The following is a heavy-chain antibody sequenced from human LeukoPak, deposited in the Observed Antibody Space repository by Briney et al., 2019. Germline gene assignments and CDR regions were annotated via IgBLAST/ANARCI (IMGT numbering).Heavy chain of an antibody. CDR3: ARDFDRRYGYYYYYGMDV. D-gene: IGHD5-18*01. CDR1: GGTFSSYA. V-gene: IGHV1-69*04. J-gene: IGHJ6*02. CDR2: IIPILGIA. Sequence: SSVQVSCKASGGTFSSYAVSWLRQAPGRGLDWLGRIIPILGIANYAQKFQGRVTITADKSTSTAYMELSSLRSEDTAMYYCARDFDRRYGYYYYYGMDVWGQGTTVIVAS.